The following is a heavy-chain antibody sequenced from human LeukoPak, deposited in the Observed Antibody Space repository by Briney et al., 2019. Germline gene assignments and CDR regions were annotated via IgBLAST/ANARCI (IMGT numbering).Heavy chain of an antibody. V-gene: IGHV4-59*01. CDR2: IYYSGST. CDR3: ARGMYYYDSSGYYGPAYYFDY. CDR1: GGSISSYY. Sequence: KPSETLSLTCTVSGGSISSYYWSWIRQPPGKGLEWLGYIYYSGSTNYNPSLKSRVTISVDTSKNQFSLKLSSVTAADTAVYYCARGMYYYDSSGYYGPAYYFDYWGQGTLVTVSS. D-gene: IGHD3-22*01. J-gene: IGHJ4*02.